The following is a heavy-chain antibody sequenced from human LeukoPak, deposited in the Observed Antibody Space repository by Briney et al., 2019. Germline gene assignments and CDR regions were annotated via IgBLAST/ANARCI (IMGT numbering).Heavy chain of an antibody. CDR1: GFTFSSYE. V-gene: IGHV3-48*03. CDR3: ARDSQPYCTNGICYTKYNWFDP. J-gene: IGHJ5*02. CDR2: ISSSGSTI. D-gene: IGHD2-8*01. Sequence: GGSLGLSCAASGFTFSSYEMNWVRQAPGKGLEWVSYISSSGSTIYYADSVKGRFTISRDNAKNSLYLQMNSLRAEDTAVYYCARDSQPYCTNGICYTKYNWFDPWGQGTLVTVSS.